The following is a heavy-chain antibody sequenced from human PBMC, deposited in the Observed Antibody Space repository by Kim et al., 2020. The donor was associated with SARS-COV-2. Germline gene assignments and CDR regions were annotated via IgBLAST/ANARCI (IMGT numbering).Heavy chain of an antibody. D-gene: IGHD1-26*01. CDR3: ARTSIVGATVDF. J-gene: IGHJ4*02. V-gene: IGHV1-46*01. Sequence: SDAQKFQGRVTMTRDTSTSTVYMELSSLRSEDTAVYYCARTSIVGATVDFWGQGTLVTVSS.